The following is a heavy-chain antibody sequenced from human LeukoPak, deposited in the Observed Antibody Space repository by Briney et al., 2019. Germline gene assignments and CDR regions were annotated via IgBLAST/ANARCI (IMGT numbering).Heavy chain of an antibody. D-gene: IGHD2-2*01. J-gene: IGHJ4*02. V-gene: IGHV4-59*08. Sequence: PSETLSLTCTVSGGSLSSYYWSWIRQTPGKGLEWIGYIYYSGSTNYNPSLKSRVNISVDTSKNQFSLKLSSVTAADTALYYCASLYCSSTSCYLFHWGQGTLVTVSS. CDR1: GGSLSSYY. CDR2: IYYSGST. CDR3: ASLYCSSTSCYLFH.